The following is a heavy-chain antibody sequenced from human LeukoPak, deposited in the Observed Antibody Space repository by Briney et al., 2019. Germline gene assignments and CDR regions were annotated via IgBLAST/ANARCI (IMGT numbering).Heavy chain of an antibody. J-gene: IGHJ3*02. Sequence: SETLSLTCTVSGGSISSYYWSWIRQPPGKGLVWIGYIYYSGSTNYNPSLKSRVTISVDTFKHHFSLRLSSVTAADTAVYYCASLTNIVVVVAADHDAFDIWGQGTMVTVSS. D-gene: IGHD2-15*01. CDR3: ASLTNIVVVVAADHDAFDI. CDR1: GGSISSYY. V-gene: IGHV4-59*08. CDR2: IYYSGST.